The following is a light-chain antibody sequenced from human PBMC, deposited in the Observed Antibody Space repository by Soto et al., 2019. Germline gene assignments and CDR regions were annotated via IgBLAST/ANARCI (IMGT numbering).Light chain of an antibody. CDR2: DVS. J-gene: IGLJ2*01. Sequence: QSALTQPASVSGSPGQSITISCTGTSSDVGGYNYVSWYQQHPGKAPKLMIYDVSNRPSGVSNRFSGSKSGNTASLTISGLQAEDEADYYCSSYTSSSTLVVFGGGTKVTRP. CDR3: SSYTSSSTLVV. V-gene: IGLV2-14*01. CDR1: SSDVGGYNY.